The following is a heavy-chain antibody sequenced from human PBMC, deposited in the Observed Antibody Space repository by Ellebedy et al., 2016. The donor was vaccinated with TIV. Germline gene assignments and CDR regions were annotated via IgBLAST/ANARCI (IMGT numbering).Heavy chain of an antibody. CDR1: GSTFTNYA. J-gene: IGHJ4*02. CDR3: VRGAGSYHFDY. CDR2: ISTSGGST. D-gene: IGHD1-26*01. Sequence: PGGSLRLSCAASGSTFTNYAMSWVRQAPGKGLEWVSAISTSGGSTYYADSVKGRFTVSRDNPKNTLCLQMNSLRAEDTAVYYCVRGAGSYHFDYWGQGTLVTV. V-gene: IGHV3-23*01.